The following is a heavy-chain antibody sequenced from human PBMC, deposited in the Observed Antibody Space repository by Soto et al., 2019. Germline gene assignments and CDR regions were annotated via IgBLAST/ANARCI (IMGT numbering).Heavy chain of an antibody. CDR2: IIPILGIA. CDR1: GGSFSSYT. CDR3: ARPPRPRDRYYYGMDV. D-gene: IGHD2-15*01. Sequence: TCAVYGGSFSSYTISWVRQAPGQGLEWMGGIIPILGIANYAQKFQGRVTITADESTSTAYMELSSLRSEDTAVYYCARPPRPRDRYYYGMDVWGQGTTVTVSS. J-gene: IGHJ6*02. V-gene: IGHV1-69*02.